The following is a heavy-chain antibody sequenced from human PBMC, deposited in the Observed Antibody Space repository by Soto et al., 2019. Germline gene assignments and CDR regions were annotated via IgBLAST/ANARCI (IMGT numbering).Heavy chain of an antibody. CDR2: IDSDGSST. CDR3: ARATGADKEDY. Sequence: PGGSLRLSCAASGFTFSSYWMHWVRQTPEKGLVWVSHIDSDGSSTTYADSVKGRFTISRDNAKNTLYLQMNSLRAEDTAVYYCARATGADKEDYWGQGTLVTVSS. J-gene: IGHJ4*02. CDR1: GFTFSSYW. D-gene: IGHD3-10*01. V-gene: IGHV3-74*01.